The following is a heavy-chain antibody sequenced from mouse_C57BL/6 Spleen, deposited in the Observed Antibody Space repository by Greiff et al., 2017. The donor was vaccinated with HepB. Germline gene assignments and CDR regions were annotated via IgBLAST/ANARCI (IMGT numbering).Heavy chain of an antibody. V-gene: IGHV14-4*01. CDR3: TTLYSKGY. J-gene: IGHJ2*01. D-gene: IGHD2-5*01. CDR1: GFNIKDDY. Sequence: VQLQQSGAELVRPGASVKLSCTASGFNIKDDYMHWVKQRPEQGLEWIGWIDPENGDTEYASKFQGKATITADTSSNTAYLQLSSLTSEYTAVYYCTTLYSKGYWGQGTTLTVSS. CDR2: IDPENGDT.